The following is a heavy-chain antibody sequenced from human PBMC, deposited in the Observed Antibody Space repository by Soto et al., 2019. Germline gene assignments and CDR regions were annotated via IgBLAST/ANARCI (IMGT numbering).Heavy chain of an antibody. CDR1: GYIFTSYA. V-gene: IGHV1-3*01. Sequence: ASVKVSCKASGYIFTSYAMHWVRQDPGQRREWMGWINPGNGNTKYSQNCQDRVTFTRDTSASTVYMDLSSPTSEDTSMYYYAIGNFASSDYWGQVSLVTVSS. CDR2: INPGNGNT. CDR3: AIGNFASSDY. J-gene: IGHJ4*02.